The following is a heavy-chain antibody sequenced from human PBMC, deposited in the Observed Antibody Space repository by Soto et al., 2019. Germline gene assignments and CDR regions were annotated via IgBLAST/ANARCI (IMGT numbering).Heavy chain of an antibody. CDR3: ARASGGGVGTTSY. CDR2: ISAYNGKI. CDR1: GYTFSNYG. J-gene: IGHJ4*02. V-gene: IGHV1-18*01. Sequence: QVQLVQSGAEVKKPGASAKVSCKASGYTFSNYGINWMRQVPGQGLEWMGWISAYNGKINYAQRFQGRVSLTTDTSTNTAYMERTSLRSDDTAVYYCARASGGGVGTTSYWGQGTLITVSS. D-gene: IGHD1-26*01.